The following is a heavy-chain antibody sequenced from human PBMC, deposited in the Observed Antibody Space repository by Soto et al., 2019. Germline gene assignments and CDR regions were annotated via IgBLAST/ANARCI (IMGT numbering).Heavy chain of an antibody. J-gene: IGHJ6*02. CDR1: GYTFTGYY. Sequence: QVQLVQSGAEVKKPGASVKVSCKASGYTFTGYYMHWVRQAPGQGLEWMGWINPNSGGTNYAQKFQGWVTMTRDTYISTAYMELSRLRSDDTAVYYCGREPLMTTATTYYHYYGMDLWGQGTTVTVSS. V-gene: IGHV1-2*04. D-gene: IGHD4-17*01. CDR2: INPNSGGT. CDR3: GREPLMTTATTYYHYYGMDL.